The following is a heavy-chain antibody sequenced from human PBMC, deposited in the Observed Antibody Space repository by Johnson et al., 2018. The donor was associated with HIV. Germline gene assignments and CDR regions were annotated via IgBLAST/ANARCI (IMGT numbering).Heavy chain of an antibody. CDR2: IYSGGRT. D-gene: IGHD6-13*01. CDR3: ARDLVGVVAAAGPVGDASDI. V-gene: IGHV3-66*01. CDR1: GFTVSSNY. Sequence: EVQLVESGGGLVQPGGSLRLSCAASGFTVSSNYMSWVRQAPGKGLEWVSIIYSGGRTYYADSVKGRFTISRDNSKNTLYLQMNSLRAEDTAVYYCARDLVGVVAAAGPVGDASDIWGQGTMVTVSS. J-gene: IGHJ3*02.